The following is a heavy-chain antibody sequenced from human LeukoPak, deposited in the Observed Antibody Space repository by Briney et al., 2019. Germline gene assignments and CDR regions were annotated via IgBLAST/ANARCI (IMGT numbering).Heavy chain of an antibody. V-gene: IGHV3-23*01. CDR2: ISGSGGST. CDR1: GFTFSSYA. J-gene: IGHJ4*02. CDR3: AKDYAYSSSSLFDY. D-gene: IGHD6-6*01. Sequence: QPGGSQRLSCAASGFTFSSYAMSWVRQAPGKGLEWVSAISGSGGSTYYADSVKGRFTISRDNSKNTLYLQMNSLRAEDTAVYYCAKDYAYSSSSLFDYWGQGTLVTVSS.